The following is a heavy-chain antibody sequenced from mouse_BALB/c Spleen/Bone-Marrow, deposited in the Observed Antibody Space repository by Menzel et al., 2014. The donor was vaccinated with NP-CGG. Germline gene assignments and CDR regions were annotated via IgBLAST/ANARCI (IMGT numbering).Heavy chain of an antibody. Sequence: VHLVESGPGLVAPSQTLSITCTVSGFSLSSYNIHWIRQPPGKGLEWLGMIWGGGGTNHNSALKSRLRISKDNSKSQIFLKINSLQIDDTAMYYCARKDGGYYVMDYWGQGTSVTVSS. CDR1: GFSLSSYN. V-gene: IGHV2-6-4*01. CDR2: IWGGGGT. CDR3: ARKDGGYYVMDY. J-gene: IGHJ4*01. D-gene: IGHD2-3*01.